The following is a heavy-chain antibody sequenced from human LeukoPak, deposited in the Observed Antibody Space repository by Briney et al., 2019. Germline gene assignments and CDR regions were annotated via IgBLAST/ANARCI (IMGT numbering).Heavy chain of an antibody. J-gene: IGHJ4*02. V-gene: IGHV3-66*01. Sequence: GGSLRLSCVGSGFTVSSNYMSWVRQAPGKGLEWVSVIYSSGSTFHADSVKGRFSTSRDTSKNTLYLQMKSLRAEDTAVYYCARSYGDPLFDYWGQGTLVTVSA. D-gene: IGHD4-17*01. CDR2: IYSSGST. CDR3: ARSYGDPLFDY. CDR1: GFTVSSNY.